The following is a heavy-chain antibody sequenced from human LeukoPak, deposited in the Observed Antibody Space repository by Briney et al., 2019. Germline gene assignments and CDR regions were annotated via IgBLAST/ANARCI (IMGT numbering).Heavy chain of an antibody. D-gene: IGHD6-13*01. CDR1: KFTFSNYG. CDR2: IWYDGSNK. V-gene: IGHV3-33*08. J-gene: IGHJ6*02. CDR3: ARDSSSWFNHYYGMDV. Sequence: GGSLRLSCTASKFTFSNYGMHWVRQAPGKGLEWVAVIWYDGSNKYYADSVKGRFTISRDNSKNTLYLQMNSLRAEDTAVYYCARDSSSWFNHYYGMDVWGQGTTVTVSS.